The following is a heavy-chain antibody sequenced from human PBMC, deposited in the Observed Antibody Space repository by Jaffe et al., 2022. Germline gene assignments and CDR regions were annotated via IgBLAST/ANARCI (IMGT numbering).Heavy chain of an antibody. CDR3: AKDAAAIPVGELFFDY. CDR2: ISGSGGST. D-gene: IGHD3-16*01. J-gene: IGHJ4*02. CDR1: GFTFSSYA. V-gene: IGHV3-23*01. Sequence: EVQLLESGGGLVQPGGSLRLSCAASGFTFSSYAMSWVRQAPGKGLEWVSAISGSGGSTYYADSVKGRFTISRDNSKNTLYLQMNSLRAEDTAVYYCAKDAAAIPVGELFFDYWGQGTLVTVSS.